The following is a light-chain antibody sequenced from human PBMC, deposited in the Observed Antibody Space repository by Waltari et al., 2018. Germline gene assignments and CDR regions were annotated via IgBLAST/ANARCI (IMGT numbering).Light chain of an antibody. CDR2: DAS. V-gene: IGKV1-33*01. Sequence: DIQLTQSPSSLSASIGDRVTITCQASQHISHYLNWYQQKPGKAPSLLIYDASNLETGVPSRFSGSGSGTAFSFTITSLQPEDFATYYCQQYDNLPLTFGGGTKVEI. CDR3: QQYDNLPLT. CDR1: QHISHY. J-gene: IGKJ4*01.